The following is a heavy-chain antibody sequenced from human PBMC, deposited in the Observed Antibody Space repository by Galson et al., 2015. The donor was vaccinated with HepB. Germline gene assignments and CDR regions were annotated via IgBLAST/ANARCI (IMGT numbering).Heavy chain of an antibody. J-gene: IGHJ4*02. V-gene: IGHV3-33*01. CDR2: IWADGTKN. Sequence: SLRLSCAASGFTFRNFGMHWVRQAPGKGLEWLPGIWADGTKNFHTDSLNGRFTISRDNAKGTLYLQMDTLRVEDTAVYYCTRDGSGNTPFSYFDYWGQGILVTVSS. CDR3: TRDGSGNTPFSYFDY. CDR1: GFTFRNFG. D-gene: IGHD5-18*01.